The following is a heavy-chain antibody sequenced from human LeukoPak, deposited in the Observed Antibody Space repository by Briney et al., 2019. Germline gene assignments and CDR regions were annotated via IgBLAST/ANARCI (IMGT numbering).Heavy chain of an antibody. J-gene: IGHJ4*02. D-gene: IGHD3-16*02. CDR1: GGSISSGSYY. V-gene: IGHV4-61*02. Sequence: SETLSLTCTVSGGSISSGSYYWRWIRQPAGKGLEWIGRIYTSGSTNYNPSLKSRVTISVDTSKNQFSLKLSSVTAADTAVYYCARHRGVILDYWGQGTLVTVYS. CDR2: IYTSGST. CDR3: ARHRGVILDY.